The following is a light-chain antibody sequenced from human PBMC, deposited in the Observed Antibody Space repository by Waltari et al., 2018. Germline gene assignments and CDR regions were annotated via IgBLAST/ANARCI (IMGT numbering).Light chain of an antibody. CDR2: DVT. J-gene: IGLJ1*01. V-gene: IGLV2-11*01. Sequence: QSALTQPRSVSGSPGQSVTISCSGTNSDVGGYNYVSWYQQHPGKAPKLIISDVTKRPSGVPGRFSGSKSGNTAALTIAGLQTEDEADYYCCSYAGTYTYVVGGGTKVTVL. CDR3: CSYAGTYTYV. CDR1: NSDVGGYNY.